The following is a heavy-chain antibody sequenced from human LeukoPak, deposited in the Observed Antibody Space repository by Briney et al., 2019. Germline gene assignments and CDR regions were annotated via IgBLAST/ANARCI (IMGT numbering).Heavy chain of an antibody. J-gene: IGHJ6*02. V-gene: IGHV3-15*07. D-gene: IGHD6-19*01. CDR2: IKSKTDGGTT. Sequence: GGSLRLSCAASGFTFSNAWVNWVRQAPGKGLEWVGRIKSKTDGGTTDYAAPVKGRFTISRDDSKNTLYLQMNSLKTEDTAVYYCTIRSYLAVAGTPASMDVWGQGTTVTVSS. CDR3: TIRSYLAVAGTPASMDV. CDR1: GFTFSNAW.